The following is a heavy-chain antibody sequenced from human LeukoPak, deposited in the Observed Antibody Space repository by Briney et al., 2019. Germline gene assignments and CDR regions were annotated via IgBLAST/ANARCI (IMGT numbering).Heavy chain of an antibody. Sequence: SETLSLTCTVSGGSISSYYWSWTRQPPGKGLEWIGYIYYSGSTNYNPSLKSRVTISVDTAKNQFSLKLSSVTAADTAVYYCARQRGHSTYFDYWGQGTLVTVSS. CDR2: IYYSGST. J-gene: IGHJ4*02. V-gene: IGHV4-59*08. CDR3: ARQRGHSTYFDY. CDR1: GGSISSYY. D-gene: IGHD3-3*02.